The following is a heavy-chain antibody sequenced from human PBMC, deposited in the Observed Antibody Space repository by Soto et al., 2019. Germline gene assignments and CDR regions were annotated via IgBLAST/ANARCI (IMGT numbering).Heavy chain of an antibody. CDR2: IYYSGST. Sequence: PSETLSLTCTVSGGSVSSGSYYWSWIRQPPGKGLEWIGYIYYSGSTNYNPSLKSRVTISVDTSKNQFSLKLSSVTAADTAVYYCARASLYCSGGSCYYGYYGMDVRGKGTTVTVSS. J-gene: IGHJ6*04. CDR1: GGSVSSGSYY. V-gene: IGHV4-61*01. D-gene: IGHD2-15*01. CDR3: ARASLYCSGGSCYYGYYGMDV.